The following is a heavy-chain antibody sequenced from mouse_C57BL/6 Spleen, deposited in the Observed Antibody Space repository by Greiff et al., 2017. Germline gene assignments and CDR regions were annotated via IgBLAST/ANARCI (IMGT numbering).Heavy chain of an antibody. D-gene: IGHD6-2*01. CDR1: GYTFTSYW. CDR3: ARSQLASSYYVDY. V-gene: IGHV1-69*01. CDR2: IDPSDSYT. Sequence: VQLQQSGAELVMPGASVKLSCKASGYTFTSYWMHWVKQRPGQGLEWIGEIDPSDSYTNYNQKFKGKSTLTVDKSSSTAYMQLSSLTSEDSAVYYCARSQLASSYYVDYWGQGTTLTVSS. J-gene: IGHJ2*01.